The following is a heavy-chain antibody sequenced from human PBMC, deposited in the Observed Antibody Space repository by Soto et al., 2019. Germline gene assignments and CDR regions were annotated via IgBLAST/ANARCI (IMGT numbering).Heavy chain of an antibody. CDR1: GFSFRSYY. J-gene: IGHJ4*02. CDR2: ISPSSSFL. V-gene: IGHV3-21*06. Sequence: GGSLRLSCAPSGFSFRSYYMNWVRQAPLRVLEWVSSISPSSSFLNYADSVKGRFTISRDNAKSSVNLQMNSLRGEDTAVYYCARVGTDYGSGSPYYSDYWGQGTLVTVSS. D-gene: IGHD3-10*01. CDR3: ARVGTDYGSGSPYYSDY.